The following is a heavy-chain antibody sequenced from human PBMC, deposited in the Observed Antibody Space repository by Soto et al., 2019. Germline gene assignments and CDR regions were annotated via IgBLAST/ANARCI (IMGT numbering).Heavy chain of an antibody. V-gene: IGHV4-61*01. CDR3: AREIARYCSGGSCPMYYYGMDV. D-gene: IGHD2-15*01. Sequence: SETLSLTXTVSGGSVSSGSYYWSWIRQPPGKGREWIGYIYYSGSTNYNPSLKSRVTISVDTSKNQFSLKLSSVTAADTAVYYCAREIARYCSGGSCPMYYYGMDVWGQGTTVTVSS. CDR2: IYYSGST. J-gene: IGHJ6*02. CDR1: GGSVSSGSYY.